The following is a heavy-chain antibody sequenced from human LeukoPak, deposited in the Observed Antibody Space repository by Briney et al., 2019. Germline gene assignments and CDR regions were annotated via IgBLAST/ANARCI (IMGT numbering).Heavy chain of an antibody. CDR1: GGSVSSGSYY. CDR3: ASPGPRRYCSSTSCYPFDY. J-gene: IGHJ4*02. Sequence: PSETLSLTCTVSGGSVSSGSYYWSWIRQPPGKGLEWIGYIYYSGSTNYNPSLKSRVTISVDTSKNQFSLKLSSVTAADTAVYYCASPGPRRYCSSTSCYPFDYWGQGTLVTVSS. CDR2: IYYSGST. V-gene: IGHV4-61*01. D-gene: IGHD2-2*01.